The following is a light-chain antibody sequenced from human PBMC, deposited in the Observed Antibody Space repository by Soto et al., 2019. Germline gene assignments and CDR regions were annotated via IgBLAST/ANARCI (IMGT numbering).Light chain of an antibody. CDR3: SSYTTGGSYV. V-gene: IGLV2-14*01. J-gene: IGLJ1*01. CDR1: SSDVGGYNS. Sequence: QSVLTQPASVSGYPGLSIAISCTGTSSDVGGYNSVSWYQQHPGKAPKLMIYDVSNRPSGVSNRFSGSKSGNTASLTISGLQAEDEGDYYCSSYTTGGSYVFGTGTKLTVL. CDR2: DVS.